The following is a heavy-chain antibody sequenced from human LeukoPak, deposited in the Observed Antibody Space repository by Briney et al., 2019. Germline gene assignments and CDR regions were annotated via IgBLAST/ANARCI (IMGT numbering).Heavy chain of an antibody. V-gene: IGHV3-23*01. CDR1: GFTFSSYG. CDR2: ISGSGGST. J-gene: IGHJ5*02. CDR3: ARGWKQLWSNWFDT. D-gene: IGHD5-18*01. Sequence: GGTLRLSCAASGFTFSSYGMSWVRQAPGKGLEWVSAISGSGGSTYYADSVKGRFTISRDNAKNSLYLQMNSLRAEDTALYYCARGWKQLWSNWFDTWGQGTLVTASS.